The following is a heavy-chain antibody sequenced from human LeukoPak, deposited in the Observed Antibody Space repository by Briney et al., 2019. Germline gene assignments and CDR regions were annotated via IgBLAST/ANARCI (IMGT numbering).Heavy chain of an antibody. Sequence: PGGSLRLSCAASGFTVSSNYMSWVRQAPGKGLEWVSVIYSGGSTYYADSVKGRFTISRDNSKNTLYLQMNSLRAEDTAVYYCANEGYCSSTSSYSFDYWGQGTLVTVSS. CDR2: IYSGGST. CDR1: GFTVSSNY. V-gene: IGHV3-53*05. CDR3: ANEGYCSSTSSYSFDY. J-gene: IGHJ4*02. D-gene: IGHD2-2*01.